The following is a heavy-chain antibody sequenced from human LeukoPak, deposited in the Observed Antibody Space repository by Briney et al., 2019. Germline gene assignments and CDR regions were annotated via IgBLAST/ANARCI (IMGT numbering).Heavy chain of an antibody. D-gene: IGHD3-9*01. CDR3: ARDGRYFDWLLSALDY. J-gene: IGHJ4*02. V-gene: IGHV3-33*01. Sequence: GGSLRLSCAASGFTFSSYGMHWVRQAPGKGLEWVAVIWYDGSNKYYADSVKGRFTISRGNSKNTLYLQMNSLRAEDTAVYYCARDGRYFDWLLSALDYWGQGTLVTVSS. CDR2: IWYDGSNK. CDR1: GFTFSSYG.